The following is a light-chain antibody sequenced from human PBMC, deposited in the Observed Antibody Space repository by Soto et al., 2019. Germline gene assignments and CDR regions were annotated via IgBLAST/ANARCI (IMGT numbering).Light chain of an antibody. Sequence: EIVLTQSPGTLSLSPGERATLSCRASQTVSSTYLVWYQQKPGQAPRLLIYGASSRAPGVSDRFSGSGSGTVFTLPNSSLGPEDFGVFFCHQCGNPHWTLGKGTKVEIK. CDR2: GAS. CDR3: HQCGNPHWT. CDR1: QTVSSTY. V-gene: IGKV3-20*01. J-gene: IGKJ1*01.